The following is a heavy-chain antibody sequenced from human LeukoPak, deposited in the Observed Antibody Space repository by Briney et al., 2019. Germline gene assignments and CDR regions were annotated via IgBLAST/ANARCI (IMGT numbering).Heavy chain of an antibody. CDR2: ISGSGIST. Sequence: PGGSLRLSCAASGFTFNDYGMSWVRQAPGKGLEWVSTISGSGISTYYADPVKGRFTISRDNSRNTLYLQMNSLRAEDTALYYCVKGDNNILTGYYNSFDYWGQGTLVTVSS. CDR3: VKGDNNILTGYYNSFDY. V-gene: IGHV3-23*01. CDR1: GFTFNDYG. J-gene: IGHJ4*02. D-gene: IGHD3-9*01.